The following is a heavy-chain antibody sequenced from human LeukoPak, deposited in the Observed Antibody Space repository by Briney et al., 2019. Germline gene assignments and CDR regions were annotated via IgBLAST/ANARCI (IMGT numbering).Heavy chain of an antibody. V-gene: IGHV3-66*01. D-gene: IGHD6-13*01. Sequence: NPGGSLRLSCAASGFTVSSNYMSWVRQAPGKGLEWVSVIYSGGSTYYADSVKGRFTISRDNSKNTLYLQMNSLRAEDTAVYYCAREPSSSWYEGKNWFDPWGQGTLVTVSS. J-gene: IGHJ5*02. CDR3: AREPSSSWYEGKNWFDP. CDR2: IYSGGST. CDR1: GFTVSSNY.